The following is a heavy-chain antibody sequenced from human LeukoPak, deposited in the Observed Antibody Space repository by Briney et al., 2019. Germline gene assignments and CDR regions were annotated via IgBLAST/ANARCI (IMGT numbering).Heavy chain of an antibody. CDR3: ARDRACSGGSCYYPFDY. CDR2: ISSSSSYI. CDR1: GFTFSSYS. D-gene: IGHD2-15*01. V-gene: IGHV3-21*01. Sequence: GGSLRLSCAASGFTFSSYSMNWVRQAPGKGLEWVSSISSSSSYIYYADSVKGRFTISRDNAQNSLSLQMNSLRAEDTAVYYCARDRACSGGSCYYPFDYWGQGTLVTVSS. J-gene: IGHJ4*02.